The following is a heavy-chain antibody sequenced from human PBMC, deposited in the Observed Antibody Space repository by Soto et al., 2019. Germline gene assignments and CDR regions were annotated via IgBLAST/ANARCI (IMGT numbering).Heavy chain of an antibody. CDR2: MNPNSGNT. Sequence: ASVKVSCKASGYTFTSYDINWVRQATGQGLEWMGWMNPNSGNTGYAQKFQGRVTMTRNTSISTAYMELSSLRSEDTAVYYCANSKWLRGQSFDYWGQGTLVTVPQ. CDR1: GYTFTSYD. J-gene: IGHJ4*02. D-gene: IGHD5-12*01. CDR3: ANSKWLRGQSFDY. V-gene: IGHV1-8*01.